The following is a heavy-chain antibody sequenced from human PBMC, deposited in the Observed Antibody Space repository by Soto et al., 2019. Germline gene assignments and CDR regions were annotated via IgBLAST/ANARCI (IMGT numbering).Heavy chain of an antibody. CDR1: GGSISSGDYY. D-gene: IGHD3-3*01. V-gene: IGHV4-30-4*01. Sequence: PSETLSLTCTVSGGSISSGDYYWSWIRQPPGKGLEWIGYIYYSGSTYYNPSLKSRVTISVDTSKNQFSLKLRSVTAADTAVYYCARDRVTIFGVVRHGMDVWGQGTTVTVSS. CDR3: ARDRVTIFGVVRHGMDV. CDR2: IYYSGST. J-gene: IGHJ6*02.